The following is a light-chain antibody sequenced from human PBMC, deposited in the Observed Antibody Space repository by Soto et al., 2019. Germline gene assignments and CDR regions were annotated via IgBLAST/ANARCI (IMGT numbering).Light chain of an antibody. CDR2: GND. Sequence: QSVLTQPPSVSGAPGQWVTIACTGSSSNIGAGYDVHWYQQFQGTAPKLLIFGNDNRPSGVPDRFSGSKSATSASLAINGLQAEDEADYYCQSYDSSLSGWVFGGGTQLTVL. CDR3: QSYDSSLSGWV. J-gene: IGLJ3*02. V-gene: IGLV1-40*01. CDR1: SSNIGAGYD.